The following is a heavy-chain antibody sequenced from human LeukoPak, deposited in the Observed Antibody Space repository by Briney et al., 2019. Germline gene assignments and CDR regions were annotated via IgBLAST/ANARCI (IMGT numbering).Heavy chain of an antibody. J-gene: IGHJ4*02. CDR2: ISSSGGTR. Sequence: QPGGSLRLSCAASGFAFSVYEMYWVRQAPGKGLEWVSYISSSGGTRYYADSVKGRFTVSRDNAKNSLYLQMNSLRAEDTAVYYCATLTVASSFYYWGQGTLVTVSS. D-gene: IGHD6-19*01. CDR1: GFAFSVYE. CDR3: ATLTVASSFYY. V-gene: IGHV3-48*03.